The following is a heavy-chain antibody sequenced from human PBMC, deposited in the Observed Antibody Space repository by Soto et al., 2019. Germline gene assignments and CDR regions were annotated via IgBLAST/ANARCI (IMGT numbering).Heavy chain of an antibody. CDR2: IIPLLGRA. CDR1: GGPVSSYT. V-gene: IGHV1-69*08. D-gene: IGHD4-17*01. CDR3: AGDSGRSDYAFDF. Sequence: QVQLVQSGAEVKKPGSSVKVSCKASGGPVSSYTLSWVRQAPGEGLEWMGRIIPLLGRATYAEKFQARITISANKSTSTVYMDLSSLRSEDTAVYFCAGDSGRSDYAFDFWGQGTLVTVFS. J-gene: IGHJ4*02.